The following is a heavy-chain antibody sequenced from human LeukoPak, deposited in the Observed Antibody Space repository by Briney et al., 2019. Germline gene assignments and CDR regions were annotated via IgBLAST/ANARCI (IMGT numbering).Heavy chain of an antibody. V-gene: IGHV3-30-3*01. Sequence: GRSLRLSCAASGFTFSSYAMHWVRQAPGKGLEWVAVISYDGSYKYYADSVKGRFTISRDNSKNKLYLQMNSLRAEDTAVYYCARDLAPYYDSTGYLDSWGQGTLVTVSS. D-gene: IGHD3-22*01. CDR3: ARDLAPYYDSTGYLDS. J-gene: IGHJ4*02. CDR1: GFTFSSYA. CDR2: ISYDGSYK.